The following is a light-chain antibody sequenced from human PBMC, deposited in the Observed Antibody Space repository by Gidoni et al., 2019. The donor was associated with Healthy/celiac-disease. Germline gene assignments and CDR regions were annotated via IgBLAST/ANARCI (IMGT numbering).Light chain of an antibody. CDR3: QQYNSYLLT. Sequence: DIQMTQSPSTLSASVGDRVTITCRASQIISSWLAWYQQKQGKATKLLIYDASSLESGVPSRFSGSGSGTEFNINISSMQHDDFATYYCQQYNSYLLTFGGGTKVEIK. CDR2: DAS. V-gene: IGKV1-5*01. J-gene: IGKJ4*01. CDR1: QIISSW.